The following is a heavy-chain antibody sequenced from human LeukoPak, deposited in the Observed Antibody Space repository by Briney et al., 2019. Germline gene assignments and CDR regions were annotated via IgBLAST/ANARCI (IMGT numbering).Heavy chain of an antibody. CDR1: GFTFDDYA. V-gene: IGHV3-9*01. D-gene: IGHD6-19*01. J-gene: IGHJ6*02. Sequence: GGSLRLSCAASGFTFDDYAMHWVWQAPGKGLEWVSGISWNSGSIGYADSVKGRLTISRDNAKNSLYLQMNSLRAEDTALYYCAKDKGSSGWPYYYYYGMDVWGQGTTVTVSS. CDR2: ISWNSGSI. CDR3: AKDKGSSGWPYYYYYGMDV.